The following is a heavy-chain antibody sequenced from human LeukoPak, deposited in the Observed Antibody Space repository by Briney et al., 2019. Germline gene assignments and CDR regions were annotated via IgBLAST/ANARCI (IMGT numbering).Heavy chain of an antibody. CDR3: ARGDFGETNTAFDV. D-gene: IGHD4-17*01. J-gene: IGHJ3*01. V-gene: IGHV1-8*03. Sequence: GASVKVSCKTSGYTFTDYDVHWVRQAPGQGLEWMGWINPSSATTNYAQRSQGRVTFTRDTSLSVAYMELSSLTSEDAAVYFCARGDFGETNTAFDVWGQGTLVAVSS. CDR2: INPSSATT. CDR1: GYTFTDYD.